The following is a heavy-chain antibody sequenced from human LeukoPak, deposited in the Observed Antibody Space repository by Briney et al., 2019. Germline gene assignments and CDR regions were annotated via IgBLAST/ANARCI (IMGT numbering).Heavy chain of an antibody. D-gene: IGHD1-26*01. Sequence: SETLSLTCTVSGGSISSYYWSWIRQPPRKGLEWIGYIYYSGSTNYNPSLKSRVTISVDTSKNQFSLKLSSVTAADTAVYYCARGEDSKRWAFDYWGQGTLVTVSS. CDR1: GGSISSYY. CDR3: ARGEDSKRWAFDY. V-gene: IGHV4-59*01. CDR2: IYYSGST. J-gene: IGHJ4*02.